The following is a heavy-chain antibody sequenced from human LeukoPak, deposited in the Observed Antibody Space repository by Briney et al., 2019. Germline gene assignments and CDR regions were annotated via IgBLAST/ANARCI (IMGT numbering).Heavy chain of an antibody. V-gene: IGHV3-48*01. Sequence: GGSRRLACSASGFTFSNDNINWVRQPPGRGLQWVSYISSSSNIIYYADSVKGRLTISRDNAKTSLFLQMNSLRAEDTAVYYCARDFAREFTIDYWGQGTLVTVSS. D-gene: IGHD3-10*01. CDR3: ARDFAREFTIDY. CDR1: GFTFSNDN. J-gene: IGHJ4*02. CDR2: ISSSSNII.